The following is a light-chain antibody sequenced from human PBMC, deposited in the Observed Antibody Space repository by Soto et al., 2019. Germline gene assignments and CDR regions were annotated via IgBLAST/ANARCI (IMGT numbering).Light chain of an antibody. CDR2: EVS. CDR3: CSYAGGSIYIL. CDR1: SGDVGNFNL. V-gene: IGLV2-23*02. J-gene: IGLJ2*01. Sequence: QSVLTQAASVSGSPGQSITISCTGTSGDVGNFNLVSWYQHHPGKAPNLIISEVSKRPSGVSTRFSGSKSGNTASLTIFGLQAEDEADHYCCSYAGGSIYILFGGGTKLTVL.